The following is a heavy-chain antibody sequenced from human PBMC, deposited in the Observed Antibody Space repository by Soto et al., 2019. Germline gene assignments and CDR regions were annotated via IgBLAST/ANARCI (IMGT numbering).Heavy chain of an antibody. V-gene: IGHV4-30-2*03. Sequence: SETLSLTCAVSGGSISSGGYSWSWIRQPPGKGLEWIGYIYHSGSTYYNPSLKSRVTISADTSKNQFSLKLSSVTASDTAVYYCARQGSITSLNYWGQGTLVTVSS. CDR2: IYHSGST. J-gene: IGHJ4*02. CDR1: GGSISSGGYS. CDR3: ARQGSITSLNY. D-gene: IGHD2-2*01.